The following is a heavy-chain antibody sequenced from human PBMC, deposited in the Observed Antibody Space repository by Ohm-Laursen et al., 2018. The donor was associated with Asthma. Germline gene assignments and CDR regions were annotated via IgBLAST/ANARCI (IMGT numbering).Heavy chain of an antibody. D-gene: IGHD4-11*01. CDR3: ARDTTGAGFDY. Sequence: SQTLSLTCPVSGGSISSGGYYWSWIRQHPGKGLEWIGYIYYSGSTYYNPSLKSRVTISVDTSKNQFSLKLSSVTAADTAVYYCARDTTGAGFDYWGQGTLVTVPS. CDR2: IYYSGST. V-gene: IGHV4-31*03. CDR1: GGSISSGGYY. J-gene: IGHJ4*02.